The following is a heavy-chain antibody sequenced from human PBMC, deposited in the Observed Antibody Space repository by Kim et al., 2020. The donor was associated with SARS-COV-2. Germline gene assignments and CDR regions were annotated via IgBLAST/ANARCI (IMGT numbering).Heavy chain of an antibody. D-gene: IGHD4-17*01. CDR2: IGTAGDT. J-gene: IGHJ6*02. CDR3: ARALRWYTAGVGYYYGMDV. V-gene: IGHV3-13*01. CDR1: GFTFSSYD. Sequence: GGSLRLSCAASGFTFSSYDMHWVRQATGKGLEWVSAIGTAGDTYYPGSVKGRFTISRENAKNSLYLQMNSLRAGDTAVYYCARALRWYTAGVGYYYGMDVWGQGTTVTVSS.